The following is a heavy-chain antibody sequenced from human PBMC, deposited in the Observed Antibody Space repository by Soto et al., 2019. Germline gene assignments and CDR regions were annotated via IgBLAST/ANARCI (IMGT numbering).Heavy chain of an antibody. CDR3: ARAGRTGTSRAVLW. D-gene: IGHD1-1*01. Sequence: ASVKVSCKASGGTFSSYEISCGAQAPGQGLEGMGGIIPIYGTANYAQKFQGRVTITADKSTSTAYMELSSLRSEDTAVYYCARAGRTGTSRAVLWWGQGTLVTVSS. V-gene: IGHV1-69*06. J-gene: IGHJ4*02. CDR1: GGTFSSYE. CDR2: IIPIYGTA.